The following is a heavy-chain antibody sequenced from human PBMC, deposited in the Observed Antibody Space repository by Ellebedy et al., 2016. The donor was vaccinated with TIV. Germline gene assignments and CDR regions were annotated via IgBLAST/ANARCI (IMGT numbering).Heavy chain of an antibody. Sequence: GGSLRLSCAASGFTFSSYWMHWVRQAPGKGLVWVSGISWNSGSIGYADSVKGRFTISRDNAKNSLYLQMNSLRAEDTALYYCAKDPSSGWPFGYYFDYWGQGTLVTV. CDR2: ISWNSGSI. V-gene: IGHV3-9*01. J-gene: IGHJ4*02. D-gene: IGHD6-19*01. CDR1: GFTFSSYW. CDR3: AKDPSSGWPFGYYFDY.